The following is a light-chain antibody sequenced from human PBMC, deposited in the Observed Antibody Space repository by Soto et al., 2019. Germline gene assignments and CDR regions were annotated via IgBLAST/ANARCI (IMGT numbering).Light chain of an antibody. CDR2: EVT. Sequence: QSVLTQPPSASGSPGQSVTISCTGTPSDVGGYKHVSWYHQHPGKAPKLMIYEVTKRPSGVPDRLSGSQSGNTASLTVSGLQAEDEADYYCSSYAGRDNLVVFGGGTQLTVL. CDR1: PSDVGGYKH. CDR3: SSYAGRDNLVV. V-gene: IGLV2-8*01. J-gene: IGLJ2*01.